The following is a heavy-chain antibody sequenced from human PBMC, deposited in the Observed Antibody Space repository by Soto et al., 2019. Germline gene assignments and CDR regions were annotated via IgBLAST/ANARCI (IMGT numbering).Heavy chain of an antibody. Sequence: GGSLRLSCAASGFTFSDYYMSWIRQAPGKGPEWVSYISSSGSTIYYADSVKRRFTISRDNAKNSLYLQMNSLRAEDTAVYYCASLYGSGSYFGYYYGMDVWGQGTTVTVSS. D-gene: IGHD3-10*01. CDR1: GFTFSDYY. CDR3: ASLYGSGSYFGYYYGMDV. J-gene: IGHJ6*02. V-gene: IGHV3-11*01. CDR2: ISSSGSTI.